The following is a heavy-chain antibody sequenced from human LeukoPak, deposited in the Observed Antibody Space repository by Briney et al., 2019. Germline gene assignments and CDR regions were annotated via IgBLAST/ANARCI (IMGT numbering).Heavy chain of an antibody. Sequence: SETLSLTCAVSGGSISSGGYSWSWIRQPTGKGLEWIGYIYHSGSTYYNPSLKSRVTISVDRSKNQFSLKLSSVTAADTAVYYCARGGSGYPDYWGQGTLVTVSS. CDR2: IYHSGST. D-gene: IGHD3-22*01. CDR3: ARGGSGYPDY. CDR1: GGSISSGGYS. V-gene: IGHV4-30-2*01. J-gene: IGHJ4*02.